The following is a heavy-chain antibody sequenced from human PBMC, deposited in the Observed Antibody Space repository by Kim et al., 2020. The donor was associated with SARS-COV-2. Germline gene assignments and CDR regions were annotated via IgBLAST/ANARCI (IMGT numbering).Heavy chain of an antibody. CDR3: ARDDVDTAMVNWFDP. J-gene: IGHJ5*02. Sequence: QKFQGRVTITADKSTSTAYMELSSLRSEDTAVYYCARDDVDTAMVNWFDPWGQGTLVTVSS. D-gene: IGHD5-18*01. V-gene: IGHV1-69*04.